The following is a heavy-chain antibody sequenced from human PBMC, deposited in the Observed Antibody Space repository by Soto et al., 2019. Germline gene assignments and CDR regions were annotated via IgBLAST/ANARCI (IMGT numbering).Heavy chain of an antibody. CDR1: GGSISSYY. V-gene: IGHV4-59*01. CDR2: IYYSGST. J-gene: IGHJ5*02. CDR3: ARSGPPYYDFWSGPSGDWFDP. D-gene: IGHD3-3*01. Sequence: PSETLSLTCTVSGGSISSYYWSWIRQPPGKGLEWIGYIYYSGSTNYNPSLKSRVTISVDTSKNQFSLKLSSVTAADTAVYYCARSGPPYYDFWSGPSGDWFDPWGQGTLVTVSS.